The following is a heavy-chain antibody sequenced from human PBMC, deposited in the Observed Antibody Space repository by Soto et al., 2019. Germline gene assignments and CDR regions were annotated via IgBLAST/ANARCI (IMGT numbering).Heavy chain of an antibody. J-gene: IGHJ5*02. CDR2: IYHSGST. D-gene: IGHD3-10*01. V-gene: IGHV4-4*02. Sequence: QVQLQESGPGLVKPSGTLSLTCAVSGGSISSSNWWSWVRQPPGKGLERIGEIYHSGSTNYNPSLKSRVTISVDKSKNQFSLKLSSVTAADTAVYYCASRPLWFGELSPFDPWGQGTLVTVSS. CDR1: GGSISSSNW. CDR3: ASRPLWFGELSPFDP.